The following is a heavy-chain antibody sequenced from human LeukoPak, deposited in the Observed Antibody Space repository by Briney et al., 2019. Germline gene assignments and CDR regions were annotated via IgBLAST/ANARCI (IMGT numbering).Heavy chain of an antibody. D-gene: IGHD6-13*01. J-gene: IGHJ4*02. V-gene: IGHV4-34*01. Sequence: ASETLSLTCAVYGGSFSGYYWSWIRQPPGKGLEWIGEINHSGSTNYNPSLKSRVTISVDTSKNQFSLKLSSVTAADTAVYYCARETLGIAAAGTTDYWGQGTLVTVSS. CDR2: INHSGST. CDR3: ARETLGIAAAGTTDY. CDR1: GGSFSGYY.